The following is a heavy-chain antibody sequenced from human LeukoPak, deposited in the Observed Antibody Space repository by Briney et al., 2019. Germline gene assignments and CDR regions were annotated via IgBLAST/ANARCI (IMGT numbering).Heavy chain of an antibody. CDR1: GYTFTSYD. J-gene: IGHJ5*02. CDR3: VRDGEGVAISVNYWFDP. D-gene: IGHD3-10*01. V-gene: IGHV1-8*01. CDR2: MNPNSGNT. Sequence: APVKVSCKASGYTFTSYDINWVRQATGQGLEWMGWMNPNSGNTGYAQKFQGRVTMTRNTSISTAYMELRGLRSEDTAVYYCVRDGEGVAISVNYWFDPWGQGTLVTVSS.